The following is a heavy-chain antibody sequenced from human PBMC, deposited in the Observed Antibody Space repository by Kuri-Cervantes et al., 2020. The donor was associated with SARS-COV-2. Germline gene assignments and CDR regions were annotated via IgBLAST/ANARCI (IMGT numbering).Heavy chain of an antibody. D-gene: IGHD2/OR15-2a*01. CDR1: GYDFTSYW. J-gene: IGHJ6*02. Sequence: GGSLRLSCEVSGYDFTSYWIGWVRQMPGKGLEWMGIIYPGDSDTRYSPSFQGQVTISADKSISTAYLQWSSLKASDTAMYYCARPQFSGYGMDVWGQGTTVTVSS. V-gene: IGHV5-51*01. CDR2: IYPGDSDT. CDR3: ARPQFSGYGMDV.